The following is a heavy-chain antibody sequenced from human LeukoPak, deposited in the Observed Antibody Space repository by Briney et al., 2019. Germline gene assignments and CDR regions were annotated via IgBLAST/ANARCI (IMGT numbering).Heavy chain of an antibody. CDR2: ISWNSGSI. J-gene: IGHJ6*03. V-gene: IGHV3-9*01. Sequence: GGSLRLSCAASGFTFDDYAMHWVRQAPGKGLEWVAGISWNSGSIDYADSVKGRFTISRDNAMNSLDLQMNSLSLEDTALYYCAKGPRNHYFYFMDVWGKGTTVTVSS. CDR3: AKGPRNHYFYFMDV. CDR1: GFTFDDYA.